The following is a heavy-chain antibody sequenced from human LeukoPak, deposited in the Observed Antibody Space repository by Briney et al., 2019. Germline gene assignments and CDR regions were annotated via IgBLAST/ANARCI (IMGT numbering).Heavy chain of an antibody. CDR3: ARETVYGDLVYFDY. D-gene: IGHD4-17*01. Sequence: ASVKVSCKASGYTFTGYYMHWVRQAPGQGLEWMGWINPNSGGTNYAQKFQGRVTMTRDTSISTAYMELSRLRSDDTAVYYCARETVYGDLVYFDYWGQGTLVTVSS. CDR1: GYTFTGYY. V-gene: IGHV1-2*02. CDR2: INPNSGGT. J-gene: IGHJ4*02.